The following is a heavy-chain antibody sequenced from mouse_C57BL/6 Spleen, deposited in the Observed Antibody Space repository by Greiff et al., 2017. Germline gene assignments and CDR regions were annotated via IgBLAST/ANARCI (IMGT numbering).Heavy chain of an antibody. CDR2: INYDGSST. Sequence: EVQRVESEGGLVQPGSSMKLSCTASGFTFSDYYMAWVRQVPEKGLEWVANINYDGSSTYYLDSLKSRFIISRDNAKNILYLQMSSLKSEDTATYYCARDSGRGAWFAYWGQGTLVTVSA. D-gene: IGHD4-1*01. CDR3: ARDSGRGAWFAY. J-gene: IGHJ3*01. CDR1: GFTFSDYY. V-gene: IGHV5-16*01.